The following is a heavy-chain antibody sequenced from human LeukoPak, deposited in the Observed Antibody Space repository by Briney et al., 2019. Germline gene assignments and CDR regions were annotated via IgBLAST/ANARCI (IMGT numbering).Heavy chain of an antibody. CDR3: ATDPNPYSSTSGYFDF. D-gene: IGHD6-13*01. J-gene: IGHJ4*02. V-gene: IGHV1-69*13. CDR1: GGNFRNYG. CDR2: MLPIFGTA. Sequence: SVKVSCKASGGNFRNYGFHWVRQAPGQGLEWMGGMLPIFGTANYAQKFQGRVTITADESSDTASLDLSSLTSEDTAVYYCATDPNPYSSTSGYFDFWGQGTLVTVSS.